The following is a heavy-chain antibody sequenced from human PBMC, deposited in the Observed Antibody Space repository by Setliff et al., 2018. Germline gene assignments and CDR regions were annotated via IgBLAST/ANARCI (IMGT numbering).Heavy chain of an antibody. J-gene: IGHJ6*03. CDR1: GGSISSGSYY. CDR2: INYSGST. CDR3: ARVKVIGGATPRTYYMDV. Sequence: PSETLSLTCTVSGGSISSGSYYWGWIRQPTGTGLEWFGNINYSGSTYYNPSLKSRVTISVDTSKNQFSLKLSSVTAADTAVYYCARVKVIGGATPRTYYMDVWGKGTTVTVSS. D-gene: IGHD1-26*01. V-gene: IGHV4-39*07.